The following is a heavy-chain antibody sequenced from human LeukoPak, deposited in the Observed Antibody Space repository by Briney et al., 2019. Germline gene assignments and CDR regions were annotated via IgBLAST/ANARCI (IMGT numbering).Heavy chain of an antibody. J-gene: IGHJ5*02. D-gene: IGHD2-15*01. CDR3: AKNGIVVVVPTNWFDP. V-gene: IGHV3-30*18. CDR2: ISYDGSNK. Sequence: PGGSLRLSCAASGFTFSCYGMHCVRQAPGKGLEWLAFISYDGSNKYYADSVKGRFIISRDNSKNTLYLQMNSLRAEDTAVYYSAKNGIVVVVPTNWFDPWGQGTLVTVSS. CDR1: GFTFSCYG.